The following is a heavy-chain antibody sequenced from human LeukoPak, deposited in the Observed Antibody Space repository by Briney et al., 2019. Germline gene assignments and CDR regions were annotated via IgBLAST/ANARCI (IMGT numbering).Heavy chain of an antibody. CDR1: GFTFSDYA. CDR3: AKDRGYGEHEPFES. V-gene: IGHV3-30*18. Sequence: GRSLRLSCVGSGFTFSDYAVHWVRQAPGKGLEWVAVSAHDEVGKQFADSVKGRFTLSRDNSRDSVHLQMNKLRDEDTAVYYCAKDRGYGEHEPFESWGQGSLVTVSS. D-gene: IGHD4/OR15-4a*01. CDR2: SAHDEVGK. J-gene: IGHJ4*02.